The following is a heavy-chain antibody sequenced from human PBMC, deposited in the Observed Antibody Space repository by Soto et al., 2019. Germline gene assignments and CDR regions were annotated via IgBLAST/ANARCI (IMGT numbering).Heavy chain of an antibody. CDR2: IRSKAYGGTT. Sequence: QTGGSLRLSCTASGFTFGDYAMSWFRQAPGKGLEWVGFIRSKAYGGTTEYAASVKGRFTISRDDSKSIAYLQKNSLKTEDTAVYYCTRDMPHCPPTYGSGSYYNGANPYYYYYGMDVWGQGTTVTVSS. D-gene: IGHD3-10*01. CDR3: TRDMPHCPPTYGSGSYYNGANPYYYYYGMDV. V-gene: IGHV3-49*03. J-gene: IGHJ6*02. CDR1: GFTFGDYA.